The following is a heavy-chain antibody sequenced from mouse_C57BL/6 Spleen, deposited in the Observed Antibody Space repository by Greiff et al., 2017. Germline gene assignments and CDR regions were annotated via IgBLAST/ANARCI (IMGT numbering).Heavy chain of an antibody. Sequence: QVQLKQPGPELVKPGASVKLSCKASGYTFTSYWMHWVKQRPGQGLEWIGKINPSNGGTTYNEKFKSKATLTVDKSSSTTYMQLRILTSEDSAVVYRAKRDGLYGYCEVWGTETTVTVSS. V-gene: IGHV1-53*01. CDR3: AKRDGLYGYCEV. CDR2: INPSNGGT. J-gene: IGHJ1*03. CDR1: GYTFTSYW. D-gene: IGHD2-3*01.